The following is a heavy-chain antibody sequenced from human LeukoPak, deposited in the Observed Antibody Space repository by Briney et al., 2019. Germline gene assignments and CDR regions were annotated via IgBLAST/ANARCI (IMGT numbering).Heavy chain of an antibody. J-gene: IGHJ3*01. D-gene: IGHD2-21*02. V-gene: IGHV4-34*01. Sequence: SETLSLTCAVYGGSFSGYYWSWIRQPPGKGLEWIGEINHSGSTNYNPSLKSRVTISVDTSKNQFSLKLSSVTAADTAVYYCARGRVTPGAFDVWGQGTMVTVSS. CDR2: INHSGST. CDR1: GGSFSGYY. CDR3: ARGRVTPGAFDV.